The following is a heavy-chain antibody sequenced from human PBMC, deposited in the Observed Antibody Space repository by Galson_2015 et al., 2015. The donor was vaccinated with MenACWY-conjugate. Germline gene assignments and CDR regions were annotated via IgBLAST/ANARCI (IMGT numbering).Heavy chain of an antibody. D-gene: IGHD5-18*01. Sequence: QSGAEVKKPGESLKISCKGSGYSFISYWIGWVRQMPGQGLEWMGIIYPGDSETRYSPSFQGQVTISVDKSLSTAYLQCILQASDTAIYYCARSPERGYSYGPDAFDIWGQGTMVTVSS. J-gene: IGHJ3*02. V-gene: IGHV5-51*03. CDR3: ARSPERGYSYGPDAFDI. CDR1: GYSFISYW. CDR2: IYPGDSET.